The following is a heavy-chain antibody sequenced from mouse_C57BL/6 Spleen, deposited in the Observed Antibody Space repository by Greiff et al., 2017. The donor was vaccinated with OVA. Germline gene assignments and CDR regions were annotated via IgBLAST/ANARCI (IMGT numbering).Heavy chain of an antibody. V-gene: IGHV1-15*01. CDR3: TSEGTTADYFDY. D-gene: IGHD1-2*01. CDR1: GYTFTDYE. Sequence: VKLVESGAELVRPGASVTLSCKASGYTFTDYEMHWVKQTPVHGLEWIGAIDPETGGTAYNQKFKGKAILTADKSSSTAYMELRSLTSEDSAVYYCTSEGTTADYFDYWGQGTTLTVSS. J-gene: IGHJ2*01. CDR2: IDPETGGT.